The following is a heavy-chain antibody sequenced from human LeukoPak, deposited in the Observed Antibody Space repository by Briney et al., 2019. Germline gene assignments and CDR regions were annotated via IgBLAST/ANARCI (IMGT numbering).Heavy chain of an antibody. V-gene: IGHV3-7*01. CDR2: VNNDGGHE. CDR3: AKAPVLRFLEWNSQGFDY. J-gene: IGHJ4*02. Sequence: PGGSLRLSCAASGFTFSSSWMTWVRQAPGKGLEWVAIVNNDGGHENYVDSVRGRFTISRDNAKNSLSLQMNSVRAEDTAVYYCAKAPVLRFLEWNSQGFDYWGQGTLVTVSS. D-gene: IGHD3-3*01. CDR1: GFTFSSSW.